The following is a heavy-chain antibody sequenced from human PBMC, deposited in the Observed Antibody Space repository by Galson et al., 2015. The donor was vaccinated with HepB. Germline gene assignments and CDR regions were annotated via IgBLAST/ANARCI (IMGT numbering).Heavy chain of an antibody. CDR3: ARDGVLCYDILTGYYNGNFDF. CDR1: GFTFDNYA. J-gene: IGHJ4*02. Sequence: SLRLSCAASGFTFDNYAMHWVRQTPGKGLEWMAVVSNDGTNKDYTDSVRGRFIISRDNSKNTVYLQMNSLRPEDTAVYYCARDGVLCYDILTGYYNGNFDFWGQGTLVTVSS. D-gene: IGHD3-9*01. CDR2: VSNDGTNK. V-gene: IGHV3-30*04.